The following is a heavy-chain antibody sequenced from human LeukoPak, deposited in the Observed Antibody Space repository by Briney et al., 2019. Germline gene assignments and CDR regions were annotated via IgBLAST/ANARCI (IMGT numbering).Heavy chain of an antibody. CDR2: IYYSGST. D-gene: IGHD5-18*01. J-gene: IGHJ4*02. CDR3: ARSRGYSYGTTFLDY. CDR1: GGSISSGGYY. V-gene: IGHV4-61*08. Sequence: SETLSLTCTVSGGSISSGGYYWSWIRQPPGKGLEWIGYIYYSGSTNYNPSLKSRVTISVDTSKNQFSLRLSSVTAADTAVYYCARSRGYSYGTTFLDYWGQGTLVTVSS.